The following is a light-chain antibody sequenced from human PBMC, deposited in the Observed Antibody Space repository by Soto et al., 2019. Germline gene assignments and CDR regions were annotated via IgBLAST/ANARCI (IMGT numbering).Light chain of an antibody. CDR3: QPRSNWPPYT. V-gene: IGKV3-11*01. Sequence: EIVLTQSPSTPSLSPGARATLSCRSTQSVSSYLAWYQQKPGQAPRLLIYDASNRATGIPARFSGSGSGTDFTLTISSLEPEDFAVYYCQPRSNWPPYTFGQGTKLEIK. CDR1: QSVSSY. CDR2: DAS. J-gene: IGKJ2*01.